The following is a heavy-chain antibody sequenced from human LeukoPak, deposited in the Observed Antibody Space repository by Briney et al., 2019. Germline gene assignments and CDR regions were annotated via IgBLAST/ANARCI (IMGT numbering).Heavy chain of an antibody. CDR2: IHHTGTT. V-gene: IGHV4-59*02. CDR1: GGSVSGYY. Sequence: PSETLSLTCTVSGGSVSGYYWSWIRQAPGKGLEWIGYIHHTGTTHYNPSLESRVTMSVDSYKNQFSLQLTSVTAADTAVYYCARGSPRVESWGQGTRVAVCS. CDR3: ARGSPRVES. J-gene: IGHJ4*02.